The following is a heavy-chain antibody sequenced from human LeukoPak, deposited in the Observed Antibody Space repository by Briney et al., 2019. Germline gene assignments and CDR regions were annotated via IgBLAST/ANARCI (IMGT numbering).Heavy chain of an antibody. CDR1: GGSISSYY. Sequence: SETLSLTCTVSGGSISSYYWSWIRQPPGKGLEWIGYIYHSGSTYYNPSLKSRVTISVDRSKNQFSLKLSSVTAADTAVYYCAKGDPDYYYYGMDVWGQGTTVTVSS. CDR3: AKGDPDYYYYGMDV. CDR2: IYHSGST. J-gene: IGHJ6*02. V-gene: IGHV4-59*12.